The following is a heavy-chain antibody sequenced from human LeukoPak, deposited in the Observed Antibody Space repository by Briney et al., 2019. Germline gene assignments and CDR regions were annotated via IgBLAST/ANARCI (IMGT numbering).Heavy chain of an antibody. J-gene: IGHJ5*02. CDR1: GFTFSSYW. Sequence: PGGSLRLSCAASGFTFSSYWMSWVRQAPGKGLEWVANIKQDGSEKYYVDSVKGRFTISRDNAKNSLYLQMNSLRAENTAVYYCARAPHAGWFDPWGQGTLVTVSS. CDR3: ARAPHAGWFDP. CDR2: IKQDGSEK. V-gene: IGHV3-7*01.